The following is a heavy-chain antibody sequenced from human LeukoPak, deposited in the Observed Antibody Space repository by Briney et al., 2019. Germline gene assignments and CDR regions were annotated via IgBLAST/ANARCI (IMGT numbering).Heavy chain of an antibody. D-gene: IGHD3-10*01. CDR3: ASTSKDSGVQGGQRGACDI. J-gene: IGHJ3*02. V-gene: IGHV3-30-3*01. CDR2: ISYDGNNK. Sequence: RGSLRLSCAPSGFTFSIFGMHCVRQAPDKGLEWVTIISYDGNNKHYADSVKARFTISRDNSKNTLYLQMYSLRTEDTAVYYCASTSKDSGVQGGQRGACDIWGQGTMVTVSS. CDR1: GFTFSIFG.